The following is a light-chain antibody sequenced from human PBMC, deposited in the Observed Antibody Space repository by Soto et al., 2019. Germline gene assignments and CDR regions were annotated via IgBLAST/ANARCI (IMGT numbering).Light chain of an antibody. CDR2: DVS. CDR1: SSDVGRYNY. J-gene: IGLJ1*01. V-gene: IGLV2-14*01. CDR3: SSYTSRSTYV. Sequence: QSVLTQPASVSGSPGQSITISCTGTSSDVGRYNYVSWYQQHAGKPPKLMIYDVSNRPSGVPNRFSGSKSGNTASLTISGLQAEDEADYYCSSYTSRSTYVFGTGTKLTVL.